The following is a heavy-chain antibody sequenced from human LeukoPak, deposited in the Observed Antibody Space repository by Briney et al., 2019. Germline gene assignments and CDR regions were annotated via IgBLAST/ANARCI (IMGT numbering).Heavy chain of an antibody. V-gene: IGHV4-39*07. CDR1: GGSISSSAYH. J-gene: IGHJ4*01. CDR2: INYGGNT. Sequence: SETLSLTCTVSGGSISSSAYHWGWIRQPPGKGLEWIGTINYGGNTYYNLSLKSRVIIFLDTSKNQLSLNLKSVTAADTAVYYCARDRDVDDFDSWGHGTLVTVSS. CDR3: ARDRDVDDFDS. D-gene: IGHD2-15*01.